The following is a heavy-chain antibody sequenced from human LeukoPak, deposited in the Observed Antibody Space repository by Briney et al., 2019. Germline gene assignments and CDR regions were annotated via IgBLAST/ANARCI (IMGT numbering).Heavy chain of an antibody. J-gene: IGHJ3*02. CDR3: ARLRPRKRTDASKLRYFDWLLQGLDAFDI. V-gene: IGHV3-7*01. Sequence: GGSLRLSCAASGFTFSSYWMSWVRQAPGKGLEWVANIKQDGSEKYYVDSVKGRFTISRDNAKNSLYLQMNSLRAEDTAVYYCARLRPRKRTDASKLRYFDWLLQGLDAFDIWGQGTMVTVSS. D-gene: IGHD3-9*01. CDR1: GFTFSSYW. CDR2: IKQDGSEK.